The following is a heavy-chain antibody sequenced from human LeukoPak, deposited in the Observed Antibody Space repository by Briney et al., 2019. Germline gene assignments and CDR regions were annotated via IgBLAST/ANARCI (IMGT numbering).Heavy chain of an antibody. CDR2: IWYDGSNI. Sequence: GGSLRLSCAASGFTFSNYVMHWVRQAPGKGLEWVAVIWYDGSNIYYAESAKGRFTISRDNSKNTLYLQMNSLRVEDTAVYYCARAVGAAAGYFDYWGQGTLVTVSS. CDR3: ARAVGAAAGYFDY. V-gene: IGHV3-33*01. D-gene: IGHD6-13*01. CDR1: GFTFSNYV. J-gene: IGHJ4*02.